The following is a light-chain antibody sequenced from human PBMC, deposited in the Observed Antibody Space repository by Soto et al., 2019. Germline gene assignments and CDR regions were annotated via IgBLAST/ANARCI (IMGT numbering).Light chain of an antibody. Sequence: EIVMTQSPATLSVSPGERATLSCRASQSVSSNLAWYQQKPGQAPRLLIYGASTRATGIPARFSGSGSVTEFTLPNSSLQYEEVAVYYCQQYNNWPLFTFGPGTKVDIK. CDR2: GAS. CDR3: QQYNNWPLFT. CDR1: QSVSSN. V-gene: IGKV3-15*01. J-gene: IGKJ3*01.